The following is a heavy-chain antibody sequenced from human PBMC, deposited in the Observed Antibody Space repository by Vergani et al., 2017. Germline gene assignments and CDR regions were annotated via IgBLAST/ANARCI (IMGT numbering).Heavy chain of an antibody. CDR1: FDSIRNLY. CDR2: IHYSENT. CDR3: ARDGGEYDKDALDV. D-gene: IGHD2-21*01. V-gene: IGHV4-59*11. J-gene: IGHJ3*01. Sequence: QVQLQESGPGLVKSSETLSLTCSVSFDSIRNLYCNWIRQPPGKGLEWIGSIHYSENTNYNPSLRSRAIMSVDASKKQFSLKLTSVTAADTAVYYCARDGGEYDKDALDVWGQGTKVTVTS.